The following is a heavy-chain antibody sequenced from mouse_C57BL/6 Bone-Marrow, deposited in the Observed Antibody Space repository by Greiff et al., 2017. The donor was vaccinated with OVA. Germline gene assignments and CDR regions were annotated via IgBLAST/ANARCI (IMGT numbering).Heavy chain of an antibody. CDR1: GFSFNTYA. J-gene: IGHJ3*01. Sequence: EVKLVESGGGLVQPKGSLKLSCAASGFSFNTYAMNWVRQAPGKGLEWVARIRSKSNNYATYYADSVKDSFTISRDDSESMLYLQMNNLKTEDTAMYYCVSPYDGYYVGFAYWGQGTLVTVSA. V-gene: IGHV10-1*01. D-gene: IGHD2-3*01. CDR3: VSPYDGYYVGFAY. CDR2: IRSKSNNYAT.